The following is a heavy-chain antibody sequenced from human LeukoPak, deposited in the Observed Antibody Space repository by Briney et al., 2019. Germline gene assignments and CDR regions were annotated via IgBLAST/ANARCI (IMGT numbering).Heavy chain of an antibody. CDR2: IYYSGST. D-gene: IGHD3-16*01. CDR1: GGSISSSSYY. V-gene: IGHV4-39*07. CDR3: ARGPLGEEAFDI. Sequence: SETLPLTCTVSGGSISSSSYYWGWIRQPPGKGLEWIGSIYYSGSTYYNPSLKSRVTISVDTSKNQFSLKLSSVTAADTAVYYCARGPLGEEAFDIWGQGTMVTVSS. J-gene: IGHJ3*02.